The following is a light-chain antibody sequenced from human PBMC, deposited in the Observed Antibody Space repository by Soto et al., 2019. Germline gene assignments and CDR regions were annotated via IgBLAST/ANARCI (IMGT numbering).Light chain of an antibody. V-gene: IGLV2-8*01. CDR1: SSDVGGYNY. CDR2: EVS. CDR3: SSYAGSNIVV. Sequence: QSVLTQHPSASGSPGQSVTISCTGTSSDVGGYNYVSWYQQHPGKAPKPMIYEVSKRPSGVPDHFSGSKSGNTASLTVSGLQAEDEADYYCSSYAGSNIVVFGGGTKLTVL. J-gene: IGLJ2*01.